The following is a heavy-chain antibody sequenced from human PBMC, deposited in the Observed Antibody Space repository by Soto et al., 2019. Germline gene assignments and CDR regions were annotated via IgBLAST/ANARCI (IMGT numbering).Heavy chain of an antibody. CDR1: GYTFTGYY. D-gene: IGHD4-17*01. J-gene: IGHJ6*02. V-gene: IGHV1-2*04. Sequence: EASVKVSCKASGYTFTGYYMHWVRQAPGQGLEWMGWINPNSGGTNYAQKFQGWVTMTRDTSISTAYMELSRLRSDDTAVYYCHRGPTVTRTYYYYGMDVWGQGTTVTVSS. CDR3: HRGPTVTRTYYYYGMDV. CDR2: INPNSGGT.